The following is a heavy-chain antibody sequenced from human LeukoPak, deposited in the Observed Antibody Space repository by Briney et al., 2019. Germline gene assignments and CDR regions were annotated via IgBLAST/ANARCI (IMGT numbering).Heavy chain of an antibody. D-gene: IGHD5/OR15-5a*01. Sequence: GGPPQIPCKASGFDFTVHRSAWVRQIPGKGLEGMGTRCPGGSNTKYSPPYRSQFTISADKSITTAYLQWSSLKASDTAMYYCTKLSPISKEGYYGMDVWGQGTTVTVSS. V-gene: IGHV5-51*01. CDR1: GFDFTVHR. CDR2: RCPGGSNT. J-gene: IGHJ6*02. CDR3: TKLSPISKEGYYGMDV.